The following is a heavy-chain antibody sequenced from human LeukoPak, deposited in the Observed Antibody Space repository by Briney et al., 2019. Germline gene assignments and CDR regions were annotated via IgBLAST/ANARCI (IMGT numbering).Heavy chain of an antibody. CDR2: IKQDGSEK. V-gene: IGHV3-7*01. CDR3: ARFGYYYPYFDY. D-gene: IGHD3-22*01. J-gene: IGHJ4*02. Sequence: PGGSLRLSCAVSGFTFSSYWMSWVRQAPGKGLEWVANIKQDGSEKYYVDSVKGRFTISRDNAKNSLYLQMNSLRAEDTAVYYCARFGYYYPYFDYWGQGTLVTVSS. CDR1: GFTFSSYW.